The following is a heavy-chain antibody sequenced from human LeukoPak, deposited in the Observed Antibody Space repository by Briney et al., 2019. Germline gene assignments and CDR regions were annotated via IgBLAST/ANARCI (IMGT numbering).Heavy chain of an antibody. D-gene: IGHD3-10*01. V-gene: IGHV4-38-2*01. CDR1: GYSITSGHY. J-gene: IGHJ6*03. Sequence: SETLSLTCGVSGYSITSGHYWGWIRQSPVKGLESVWRISHSRSAYFNPSLKSRVDIFLEMSKNQFSLELTSVTAADTAIYYCARLSNYDSGSYYTGGFYYMDVWGKGTTVTVSS. CDR2: ISHSRSA. CDR3: ARLSNYDSGSYYTGGFYYMDV.